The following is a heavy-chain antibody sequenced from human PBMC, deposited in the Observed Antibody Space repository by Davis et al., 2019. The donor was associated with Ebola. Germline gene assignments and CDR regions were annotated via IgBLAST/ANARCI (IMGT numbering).Heavy chain of an antibody. V-gene: IGHV3-7*01. CDR2: IKQDGSEM. CDR3: AREEVVPAAIWGNYYYYGMDV. CDR1: GLSFSNYW. D-gene: IGHD2-2*01. Sequence: PGGSLRLSCAASGLSFSNYWMTWVRLAPGKGPEWVANIKQDGSEMYYVDSVKGRFTISRDNAKNSLYLQMNSLRAEDTAVYYCAREEVVPAAIWGNYYYYGMDVWGQGTTVTVSS. J-gene: IGHJ6*02.